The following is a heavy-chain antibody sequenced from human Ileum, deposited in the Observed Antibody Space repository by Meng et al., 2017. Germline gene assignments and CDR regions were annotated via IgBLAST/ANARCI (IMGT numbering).Heavy chain of an antibody. V-gene: IGHV4-4*02. D-gene: IGHD4-23*01. CDR3: ARHGGYYQGF. CDR2: IYHSGST. Sequence: LKLQESGTGLVKPSGTLSLNCAVFSVAIPSDTYWSWVRLPPGKGLEWIGQIYHSGSTFYNPSLKSRVTMSVDKSKSQFSLMLTSVTAADTAVYYCARHGGYYQGFWGQGTLVTVSS. J-gene: IGHJ4*02. CDR1: SVAIPSDTY.